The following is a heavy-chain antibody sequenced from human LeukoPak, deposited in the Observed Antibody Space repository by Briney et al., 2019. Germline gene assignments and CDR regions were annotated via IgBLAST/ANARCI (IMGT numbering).Heavy chain of an antibody. CDR1: GGSISSSSYY. CDR3: ARDGFDYYDSRGSY. Sequence: SETLSLTCTVSGGSISSSSYYWGWIRQPPGKGLEWIGSIYYSGSTYYNPSLKSRVTISVDTSKNQFSLKLSSVTAADTAVYYCARDGFDYYDSRGSYWGQGTLVTVSS. CDR2: IYYSGST. J-gene: IGHJ4*02. V-gene: IGHV4-39*07. D-gene: IGHD3-22*01.